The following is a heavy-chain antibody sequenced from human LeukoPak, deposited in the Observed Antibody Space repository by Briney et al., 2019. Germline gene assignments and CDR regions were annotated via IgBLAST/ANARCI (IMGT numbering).Heavy chain of an antibody. CDR1: GGIFSSYA. V-gene: IGHV1-69*06. CDR2: IIPIFGTA. D-gene: IGHD3-22*01. Sequence: ASVKVSCKASGGIFSSYAISWVRQAPGQGLEWMGGIIPIFGTANYAQKFQGRVTITADKSTSTAYMELSSLRSEDTAVYYCARKVPNDSSGYYYRGQFDPWGQGTLVTVSS. J-gene: IGHJ5*02. CDR3: ARKVPNDSSGYYYRGQFDP.